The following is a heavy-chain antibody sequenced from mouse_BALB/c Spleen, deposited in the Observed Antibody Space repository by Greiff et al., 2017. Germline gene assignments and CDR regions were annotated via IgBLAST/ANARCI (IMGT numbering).Heavy chain of an antibody. CDR1: GFSLSTSGMG. CDR2: IYWDDDK. CDR3: ASYGSSEGFAY. D-gene: IGHD1-1*01. Sequence: QVTLKESGPGILQPSQTLSLTCSFSGFSLSTSGMGVSWIRQPSGKGLEWLAHIYWDDDKRYNPSLKSRLTISKDTSSNQVFLKITSVDTADTATYYCASYGSSEGFAYWGQGTLVTVSA. V-gene: IGHV8-12*01. J-gene: IGHJ3*01.